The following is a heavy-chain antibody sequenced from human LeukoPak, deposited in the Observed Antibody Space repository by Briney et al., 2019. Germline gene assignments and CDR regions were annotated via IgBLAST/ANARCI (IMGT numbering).Heavy chain of an antibody. J-gene: IGHJ6*03. CDR2: IYYSGST. CDR1: GGSISSSSYY. V-gene: IGHV4-39*01. CDR3: ARHARGVTPTYYHYYYMDV. Sequence: SETLSLTCTVSGGSISSSSYYWGWIRQPPGKGLEWIGSIYYSGSTYYNPSLKSRVTISVDTSKNQFSLKLSSVTAADTAVYYCARHARGVTPTYYHYYYMDVWGKGTTVTISS. D-gene: IGHD3-10*01.